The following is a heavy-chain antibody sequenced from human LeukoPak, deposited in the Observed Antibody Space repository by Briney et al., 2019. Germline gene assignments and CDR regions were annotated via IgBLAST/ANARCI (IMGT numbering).Heavy chain of an antibody. CDR3: ARASSNGIHCSSTSCYICLDWFDP. CDR2: ISYDGSNK. CDR1: GFTFSSYA. V-gene: IGHV3-30-3*01. D-gene: IGHD2-2*02. Sequence: GGSLRLSCAASGFTFSSYAMHWVRQAPGKGLEWVAVISYDGSNKYYADSVKGRFTISSDNSKNTLYLQMNSLRAEDTAVYYCARASSNGIHCSSTSCYICLDWFDPWGQGTLVTVSS. J-gene: IGHJ5*02.